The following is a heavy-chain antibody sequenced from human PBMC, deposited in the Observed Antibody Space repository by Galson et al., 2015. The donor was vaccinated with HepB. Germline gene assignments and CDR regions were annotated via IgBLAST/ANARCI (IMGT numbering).Heavy chain of an antibody. D-gene: IGHD1-26*01. CDR3: ARVGGSYPFDY. J-gene: IGHJ4*02. Sequence: SVKVSCKASGYTFIRYAMYWVCQAPGQRLEWMGWINAVNGNTKYSQKFQDRVTITRDTSASTAYMELSSLRSEDTAVYYCARVGGSYPFDYWGQGTLVTVSS. V-gene: IGHV1-3*01. CDR2: INAVNGNT. CDR1: GYTFIRYA.